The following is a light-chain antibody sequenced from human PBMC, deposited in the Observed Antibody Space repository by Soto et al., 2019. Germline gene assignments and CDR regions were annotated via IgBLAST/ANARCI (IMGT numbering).Light chain of an antibody. CDR3: QQYNNWPPWT. CDR1: QSVSNK. V-gene: IGKV3-15*01. J-gene: IGKJ1*01. CDR2: AAD. Sequence: EVVMRQSPATLSVSPGETATLSCRASQSVSNKLAWYQQRPGQAPRLLIYAADTRATGIPDRFSGSGSGREFTLTISSLQSEDFAVCYCQQYNNWPPWTFGQGTKVEVK.